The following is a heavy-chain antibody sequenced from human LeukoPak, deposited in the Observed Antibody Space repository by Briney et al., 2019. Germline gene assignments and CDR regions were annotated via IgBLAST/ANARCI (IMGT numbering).Heavy chain of an antibody. CDR1: GFTVSNNY. V-gene: IGHV3-66*01. CDR3: ARGADDYGDYENAFDI. J-gene: IGHJ3*02. D-gene: IGHD4-17*01. CDR2: IYSGGDT. Sequence: GGSLRLSCVASGFTVSNNYMTWVRQAPGKGLEWVSLIYSGGDTDSADSVKGRFSISRDNAKNSLYLQMNSLRVEDTAVYYCARGADDYGDYENAFDIWGQGTMVTVSS.